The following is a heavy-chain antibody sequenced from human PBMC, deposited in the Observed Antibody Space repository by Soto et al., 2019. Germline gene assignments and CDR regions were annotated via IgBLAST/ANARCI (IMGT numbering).Heavy chain of an antibody. CDR1: GFTFSSYS. CDR2: ISSSSSYI. Sequence: EVQLVESGGGLVKPGGSLRLSCAASGFTFSSYSMNWVRQAPGKGLECVSSISSSSSYIYYADSVKGRFTISRDNAKNSLYLQMNSLRAEDTAVYYCARVRGSGSYPDYYYYGMDVWGQGTTVTVSS. D-gene: IGHD3-10*01. J-gene: IGHJ6*02. V-gene: IGHV3-21*01. CDR3: ARVRGSGSYPDYYYYGMDV.